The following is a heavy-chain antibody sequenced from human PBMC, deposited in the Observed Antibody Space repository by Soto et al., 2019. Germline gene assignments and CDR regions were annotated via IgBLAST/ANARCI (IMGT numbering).Heavy chain of an antibody. CDR1: GYSIISGGYY. CDR3: ARLDAYNSFDY. J-gene: IGHJ4*02. V-gene: IGHV4-30-2*01. CDR2: IYDNGGT. D-gene: IGHD2-2*01. Sequence: SETLSLTCAVSGYSIISGGYYWNWIRQPPGKGLEWIGSIYDNGGTYYNPSLKSRVTISLDRSKNQFSLKLNSVTAADTAVFYCARLDAYNSFDYWGPGILVTVSS.